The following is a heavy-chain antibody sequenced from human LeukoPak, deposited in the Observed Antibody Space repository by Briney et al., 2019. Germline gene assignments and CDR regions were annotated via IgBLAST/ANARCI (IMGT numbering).Heavy chain of an antibody. J-gene: IGHJ4*02. V-gene: IGHV4-59*01. D-gene: IGHD6-13*01. CDR3: ARDIAAVGTYFSY. Sequence: ETLSLTCTVSGDSISSYYWSWIRQPPGKGLEWIGYIYYSGSTNYNPSLKSRVTLSVDTSKNQFSLKLTSVTAADTAVYYCARDIAAVGTYFSYWGQGTLVTVSS. CDR1: GDSISSYY. CDR2: IYYSGST.